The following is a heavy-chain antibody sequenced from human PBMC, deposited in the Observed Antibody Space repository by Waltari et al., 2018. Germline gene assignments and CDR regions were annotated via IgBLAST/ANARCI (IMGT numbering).Heavy chain of an antibody. CDR1: GYAFTSYG. J-gene: IGHJ4*02. CDR2: IRPYNYKT. D-gene: IGHD3-9*01. V-gene: IGHV1-18*01. CDR3: ARGDDILTEYHKGLDY. Sequence: QVHLVQSGGEVKKPGASVKVSCKASGYAFTSYGISWVRQVPGQGLEWMGWIRPYNYKTNYAQKFQGRVTMTTDTSTSTSYMELTSLRSDDTALYYCARGDDILTEYHKGLDYWGQGSLVIVSS.